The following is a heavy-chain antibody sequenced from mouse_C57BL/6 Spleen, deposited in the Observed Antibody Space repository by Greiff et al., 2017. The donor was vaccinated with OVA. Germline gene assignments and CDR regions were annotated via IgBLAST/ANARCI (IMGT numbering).Heavy chain of an antibody. J-gene: IGHJ4*01. CDR2: ISSGGSYT. CDR3: ARLGYYGSSYYAMDY. D-gene: IGHD1-1*01. V-gene: IGHV5-6*01. Sequence: EVQLVESGGVLVKPGGSLKLSCAASGFTFSSYGMSWVRQTPDKRLEWVATISSGGSYTYYPDSVKGRFPLSRDNAKNTLYLQLSSLKSEDTAMYYCARLGYYGSSYYAMDYWGQGTSVTVSS. CDR1: GFTFSSYG.